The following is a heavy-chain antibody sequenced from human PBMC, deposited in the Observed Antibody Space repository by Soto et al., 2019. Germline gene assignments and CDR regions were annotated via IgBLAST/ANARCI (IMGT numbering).Heavy chain of an antibody. J-gene: IGHJ6*03. CDR2: INSDGSST. CDR3: ARDPGLDPNLEDYYYYYYMDV. D-gene: IGHD3-9*01. V-gene: IGHV3-74*01. CDR1: GFTFSSYW. Sequence: GGSLRLSCAASGFTFSSYWMHWVRQAPGKGLVWVSRINSDGSSTSYADSVKGRFTISRDNAKNTLYLQMNGLRAEDTAVYYCARDPGLDPNLEDYYYYYYMDVWGKGTTVTVSS.